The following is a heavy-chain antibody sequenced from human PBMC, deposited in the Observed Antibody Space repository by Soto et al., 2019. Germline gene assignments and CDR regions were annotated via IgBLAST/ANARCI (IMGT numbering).Heavy chain of an antibody. V-gene: IGHV1-69*13. J-gene: IGHJ5*02. CDR1: GGTFSSYA. CDR3: ASFEGYYYDSSGSP. CDR2: IIPIFGTA. D-gene: IGHD3-22*01. Sequence: GASVKVSCKASGGTFSSYAISWVRQAPGQGLEWMGGIIPIFGTANYAQKFQGRVTITADESTSTAYMELSSLRSEDTAVYYCASFEGYYYDSSGSPWGQGTLVTVSS.